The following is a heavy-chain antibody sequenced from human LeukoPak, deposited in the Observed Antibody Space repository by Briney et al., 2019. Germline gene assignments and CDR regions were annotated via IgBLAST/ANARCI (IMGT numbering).Heavy chain of an antibody. D-gene: IGHD3-16*02. Sequence: SGPPLVKPTQTLTLTCTFSGFSLTTTEVGVGWIRQPPGKALEWLALIHGDDDEGYSPSLKNRSTITKDTSKRPLLPTMTNMDPADTATYFCAPSFSTVAVISHEPYFDSWGQGLPVTVSS. CDR3: APSFSTVAVISHEPYFDS. CDR1: GFSLTTTEVG. V-gene: IGHV2-5*02. CDR2: IHGDDDE. J-gene: IGHJ4*02.